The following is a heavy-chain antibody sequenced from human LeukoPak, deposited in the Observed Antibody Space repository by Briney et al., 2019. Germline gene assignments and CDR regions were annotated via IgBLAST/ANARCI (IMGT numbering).Heavy chain of an antibody. CDR1: GGSITSGDYY. J-gene: IGHJ5*02. CDR2: IYLGGSS. V-gene: IGHV4-61*02. D-gene: IGHD4-17*01. Sequence: SEILSLTCTVSGGSITSGDYYWRWLRQPAGKGLEWIVRIYLGGSSSYNPSLKSRVTISAYTSKNQFSLILSSVTAADTALYYCARDLYGDGSYFDLWGQGTLVTVSS. CDR3: ARDLYGDGSYFDL.